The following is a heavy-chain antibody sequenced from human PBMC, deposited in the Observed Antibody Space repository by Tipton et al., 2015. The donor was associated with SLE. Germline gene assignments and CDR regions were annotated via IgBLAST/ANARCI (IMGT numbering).Heavy chain of an antibody. V-gene: IGHV4-31*03. CDR2: IYYSGNT. Sequence: TLSLTCTVSGGSISSGGYYWTWIRQLPGKGLEWIGYIYYSGNTYYNPSLGSRVTISIDTSNNQFSLRLSAVTAADTAVYYCARDRGGNSSVYFDYWGQGTMVTVSS. CDR3: ARDRGGNSSVYFDY. D-gene: IGHD4-23*01. CDR1: GGSISSGGYY. J-gene: IGHJ4*03.